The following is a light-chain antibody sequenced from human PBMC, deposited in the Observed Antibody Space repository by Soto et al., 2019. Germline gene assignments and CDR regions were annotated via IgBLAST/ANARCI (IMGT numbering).Light chain of an antibody. CDR3: AAWDDSLNGPV. J-gene: IGLJ2*01. Sequence: QPVLTQPPSASGTPGQTVTISCSGSNSNIGSNTVNWYQQLPGTAPKLLIYSNNQRPSGVPDRFSGSNSGTSASLAISGLQSEDETDYYCAAWDDSLNGPVFGGGTKLTVL. V-gene: IGLV1-44*01. CDR1: NSNIGSNT. CDR2: SNN.